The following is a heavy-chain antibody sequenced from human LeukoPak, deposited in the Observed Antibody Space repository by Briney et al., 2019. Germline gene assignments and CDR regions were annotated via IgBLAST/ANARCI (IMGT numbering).Heavy chain of an antibody. D-gene: IGHD6-13*01. V-gene: IGHV1-8*01. Sequence: ASVKVSCKASGYTFTSYDINWMRQATGQGLEWMGWMSPNSGNTGYAQKFQGRVTMTRDTSANTAYMELSSLRSEDTAVYYCARGAAEGLDYWGQGTLVTVSS. CDR1: GYTFTSYD. CDR3: ARGAAEGLDY. J-gene: IGHJ4*02. CDR2: MSPNSGNT.